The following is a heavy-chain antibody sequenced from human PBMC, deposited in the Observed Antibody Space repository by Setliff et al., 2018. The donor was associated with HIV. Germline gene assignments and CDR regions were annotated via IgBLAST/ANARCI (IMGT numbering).Heavy chain of an antibody. CDR3: ARDSSTSSGVVWFDP. CDR1: RITFSSNS. CDR2: IISSSSYI. J-gene: IGHJ5*02. D-gene: IGHD2-2*01. V-gene: IGHV3-21*01. Sequence: GGSLRLSCAASRITFSSNSMNWVRQAPGKGLEWVSSIISSSSYIKYAQTVKGRFTISRDNAKNSLSLLMTSLRADDTAVYYCARDSSTSSGVVWFDPWGQGTLVTVSS.